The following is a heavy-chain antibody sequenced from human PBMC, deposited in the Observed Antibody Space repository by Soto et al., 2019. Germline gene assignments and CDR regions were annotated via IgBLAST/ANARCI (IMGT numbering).Heavy chain of an antibody. CDR3: ARGEQYSGRIFDY. D-gene: IGHD1-26*01. CDR2: TYYRSKWYY. V-gene: IGHV6-1*01. J-gene: IGHJ4*01. Sequence: PSQTLSLTCAIPGDSVSSNSAGWSWVRQSPSRGLEWLGRTYYRSKWYYEYAVSVRGRITINPDTSKNQCSLQLNSVTPEDTAVYFCARGEQYSGRIFDYWGQGTLVTVSS. CDR1: GDSVSSNSAG.